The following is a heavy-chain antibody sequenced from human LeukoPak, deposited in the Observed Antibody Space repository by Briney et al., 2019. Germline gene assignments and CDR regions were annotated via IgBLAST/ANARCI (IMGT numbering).Heavy chain of an antibody. D-gene: IGHD2-15*01. J-gene: IGHJ4*02. Sequence: PGGSLRLSCAASGFTFSSSWMHWVCQAPEKGLEWVADIKCDGSERYYVDSVKGRLTISRDNAKNSLYLQVNSLRAEDMTVYYCARGNVAVSRDYWGQGTLATVSS. CDR3: ARGNVAVSRDY. V-gene: IGHV3-52*01. CDR1: GFTFSSSW. CDR2: IKCDGSER.